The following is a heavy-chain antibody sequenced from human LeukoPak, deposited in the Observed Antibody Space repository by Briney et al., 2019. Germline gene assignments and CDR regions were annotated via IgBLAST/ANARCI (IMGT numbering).Heavy chain of an antibody. CDR3: ARHTVTTSYYYYMDV. CDR1: GYSFTSYW. Sequence: GESLKTPCKGSGYSFTSYWIGWVPQMPGKGLDWMGIIFPGDSDNRYSPSFQGQVTISADKSSSTAYLQWCSLKASDTAMYYCARHTVTTSYYYYMDVWGKGTTVTVSS. CDR2: IFPGDSDN. V-gene: IGHV5-51*01. D-gene: IGHD4-11*01. J-gene: IGHJ6*03.